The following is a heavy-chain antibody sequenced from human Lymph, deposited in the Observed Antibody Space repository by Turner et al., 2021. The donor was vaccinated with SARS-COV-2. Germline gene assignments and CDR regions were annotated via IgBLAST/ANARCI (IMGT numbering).Heavy chain of an antibody. CDR3: VGGESIAVACTQYFYY. J-gene: IGHJ4*02. D-gene: IGHD6-19*01. Sequence: QVRLVQSGAEVKKPGASVIVSCKASANTFTGYYMHWVRQAPGQGLEWMGWINPNSGGTSYAQKFQGRVTMTRDTSISTAYMELSRLRSDDTAVYYWVGGESIAVACTQYFYYWGQGTLVTVSS. V-gene: IGHV1-2*02. CDR2: INPNSGGT. CDR1: ANTFTGYY.